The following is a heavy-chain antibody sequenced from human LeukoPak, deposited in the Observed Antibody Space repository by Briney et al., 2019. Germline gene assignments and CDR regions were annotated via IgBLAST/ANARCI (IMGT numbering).Heavy chain of an antibody. D-gene: IGHD5-12*01. Sequence: SGGSLRLSCVASGFKFDDYSMNWVRHVPGKGLEWVAGTNWDGASTGYRDSMKGRFTISRDNGKNSLYLQMSGLRVDDTAVYYCGRVHCSTNSCYDYYDYYMDVSGKGTTVTVSS. V-gene: IGHV3-20*04. CDR2: TNWDGAST. J-gene: IGHJ6*03. CDR1: GFKFDDYS. CDR3: GRVHCSTNSCYDYYDYYMDV.